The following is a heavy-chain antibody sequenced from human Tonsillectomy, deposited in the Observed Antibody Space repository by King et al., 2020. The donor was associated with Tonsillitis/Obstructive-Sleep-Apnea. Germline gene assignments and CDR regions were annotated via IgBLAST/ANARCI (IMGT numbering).Heavy chain of an antibody. Sequence: LQLQESGPGLVKPSETLSLTCTVSGGSISSSSYYWGWIRQPPGKGLEWIGSFYYSGTTYYNPSLKSRVTISVDTSKNQFSLKLSSVTAADTAVYYCARRLDSGTHYYYMDVWGKGTTVTVSS. V-gene: IGHV4-39*01. CDR2: FYYSGTT. CDR3: ARRLDSGTHYYYMDV. D-gene: IGHD1-14*01. CDR1: GGSISSSSYY. J-gene: IGHJ6*03.